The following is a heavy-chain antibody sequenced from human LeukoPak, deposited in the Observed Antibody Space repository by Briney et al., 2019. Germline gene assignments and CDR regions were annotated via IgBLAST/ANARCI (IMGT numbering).Heavy chain of an antibody. CDR2: IGYDGSNK. V-gene: IGHV3-33*08. J-gene: IGHJ3*01. CDR3: ARDRFMVRGVMVGTFDL. Sequence: GGSLRLSCAASGFTFSDYAMHWVRQAPGKGLEWVAVIGYDGSNKYDVDSVKGRFTISRDNSKNMMYLQMNSLRAEDTAVYYCARDRFMVRGVMVGTFDLWGQGTMVTVSS. D-gene: IGHD3-10*01. CDR1: GFTFSDYA.